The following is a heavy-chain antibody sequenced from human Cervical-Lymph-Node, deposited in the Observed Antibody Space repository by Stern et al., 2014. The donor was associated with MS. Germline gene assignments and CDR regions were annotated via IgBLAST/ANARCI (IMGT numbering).Heavy chain of an antibody. V-gene: IGHV3-21*01. Sequence: EVQLVQYGGGLVKPGGSLTLSCAASGFNIVTYSMNWVRQAPGKGLEWVSFISSTSSNIKYADAVRGRFTISRDNAKNSLFLHMSGLRVEDTAVYYCASTSGWFDSWGQGIQVTVSS. CDR1: GFNIVTYS. J-gene: IGHJ5*01. CDR3: ASTSGWFDS. CDR2: ISSTSSNI.